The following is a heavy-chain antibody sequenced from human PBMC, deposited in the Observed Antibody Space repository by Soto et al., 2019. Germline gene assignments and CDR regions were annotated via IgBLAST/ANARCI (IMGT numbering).Heavy chain of an antibody. CDR1: GGSFSGYY. V-gene: IGHV4-34*01. CDR2: INHSGST. Sequence: LSLTCAVYGGSFSGYYWSWIRQPPGKGLEWIGEINHSGSTNYNPSLKSRVTISVDTSKNQFSLKLSSVTAADTAVYYCARGPSDIVVVVAATEVCYFDYWGQGTLVTVSS. CDR3: ARGPSDIVVVVAATEVCYFDY. D-gene: IGHD2-15*01. J-gene: IGHJ4*02.